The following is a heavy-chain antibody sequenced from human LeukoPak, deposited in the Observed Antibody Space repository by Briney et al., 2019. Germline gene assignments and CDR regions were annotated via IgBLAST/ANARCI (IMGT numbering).Heavy chain of an antibody. J-gene: IGHJ4*02. V-gene: IGHV3-30*18. Sequence: GRSLKLSCAASGFTFSSYGMHWVRQAPGKGLEWVAVISYDGSNKYYADSVKGRFTISRDNSKNTLYLQMNSLRAEDTAVYCCAKDLVLRYFDWAFDYWGQGTLVTVSS. D-gene: IGHD3-9*01. CDR3: AKDLVLRYFDWAFDY. CDR1: GFTFSSYG. CDR2: ISYDGSNK.